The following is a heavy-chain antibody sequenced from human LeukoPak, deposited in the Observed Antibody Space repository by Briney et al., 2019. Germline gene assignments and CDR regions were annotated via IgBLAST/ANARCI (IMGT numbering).Heavy chain of an antibody. J-gene: IGHJ6*03. V-gene: IGHV3-30*02. CDR2: IRYDGSNK. CDR3: AKEPVEMATIERVLYYYYYYMDV. Sequence: PGGSLRLSCAASGFTFSSYGMYWVRQAPGKGLEWVAFIRYDGSNKYYADSVKGRFTISRDNSKNTLYLQMNSLRAEDTAVYYCAKEPVEMATIERVLYYYYYYMDVWGKGTTVTVSS. CDR1: GFTFSSYG. D-gene: IGHD5-24*01.